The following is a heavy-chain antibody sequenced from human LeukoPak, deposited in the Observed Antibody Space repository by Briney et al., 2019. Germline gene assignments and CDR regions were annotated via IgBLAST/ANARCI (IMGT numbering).Heavy chain of an antibody. V-gene: IGHV3-30-3*01. Sequence: GGSLRLSCAGSGFTFRSYAMHWVRQTPGKGLEWVAVISYDGSNKDYADSMKGRFTISRDNSKNTLYLQMNSLGAEDTAVYYCARDLDLLLYGMDVWGQGTTVTVSS. D-gene: IGHD1-26*01. CDR2: ISYDGSNK. J-gene: IGHJ6*02. CDR3: ARDLDLLLYGMDV. CDR1: GFTFRSYA.